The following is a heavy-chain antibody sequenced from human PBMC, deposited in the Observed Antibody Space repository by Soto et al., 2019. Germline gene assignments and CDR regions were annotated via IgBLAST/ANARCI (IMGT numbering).Heavy chain of an antibody. CDR3: ARSLGLTTVLYFDY. V-gene: IGHV2-70*11. Sequence: SGPTLVNPTQTLTLTCTFSGFSLSTSGMCVSWIRQPPGKALEWLARIDWDDDKYYSTSLKTRLTISKDTSKNQVVLTMTNMDPVDTATYYCARSLGLTTVLYFDYWGQGTQVTVSS. CDR2: IDWDDDK. CDR1: GFSLSTSGMC. D-gene: IGHD4-17*01. J-gene: IGHJ4*02.